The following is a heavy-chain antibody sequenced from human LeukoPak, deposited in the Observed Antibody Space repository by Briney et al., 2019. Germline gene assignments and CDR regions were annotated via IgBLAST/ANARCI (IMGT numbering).Heavy chain of an antibody. CDR3: AKGSAAGRPYYFDY. Sequence: GGSLRLSCAASGFIFSNYAMSWVRQAPGKGLEWVPAIDSTGAYTWYADSVKGRFSISKDGSKTILYLQMNSLRAEDAAVYFCAKGSAAGRPYYFDYWGQGTLVTVSS. D-gene: IGHD6-25*01. CDR1: GFIFSNYA. V-gene: IGHV3-23*01. CDR2: IDSTGAYT. J-gene: IGHJ4*02.